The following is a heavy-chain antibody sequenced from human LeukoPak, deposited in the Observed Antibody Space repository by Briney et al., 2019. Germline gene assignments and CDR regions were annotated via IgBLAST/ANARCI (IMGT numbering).Heavy chain of an antibody. V-gene: IGHV4-39*01. CDR1: GGSISSSSYY. CDR2: IYYSGST. J-gene: IGHJ4*02. CDR3: ARSDSGHFSY. D-gene: IGHD5-12*01. Sequence: SETLSLTCSASGGSISSSSYYWGWIRQPPGKGLEWIGSIYYSGSTYYNPSLKSRVTISVDTSKNQFSLKLSSVTAADTTVYFCARSDSGHFSYWGQGTLVTVSS.